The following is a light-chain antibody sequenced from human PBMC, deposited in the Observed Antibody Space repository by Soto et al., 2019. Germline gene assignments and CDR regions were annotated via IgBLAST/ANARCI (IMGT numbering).Light chain of an antibody. J-gene: IGKJ5*01. V-gene: IGKV3D-20*02. CDR1: QSLSSSY. CDR2: GAS. Sequence: EIVLTQSPGTLSLSPGERATLSCRASQSLSSSYLAWYQQKPGQAPRLLIYGASSRATGIPDRFSGSGSGTDFTLTISSLEPEDFALYYCQQRSNWPITFGQGTRLEIK. CDR3: QQRSNWPIT.